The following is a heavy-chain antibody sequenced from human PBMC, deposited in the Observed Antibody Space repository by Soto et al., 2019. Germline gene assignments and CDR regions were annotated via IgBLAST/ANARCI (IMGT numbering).Heavy chain of an antibody. D-gene: IGHD3-3*01. Sequence: QVQLVQSGAEVKSPGASVKVSCKSSGYRCTSYGISWVRQAPGQGLEWMGWISGYNGHPTYAQKVQDRVTMTTDTATSTASMELRSLRSDDTAVYYCARRVYDDLYYMDVWGKGTTVTVSS. J-gene: IGHJ6*03. CDR2: ISGYNGHP. V-gene: IGHV1-18*01. CDR3: ARRVYDDLYYMDV. CDR1: GYRCTSYG.